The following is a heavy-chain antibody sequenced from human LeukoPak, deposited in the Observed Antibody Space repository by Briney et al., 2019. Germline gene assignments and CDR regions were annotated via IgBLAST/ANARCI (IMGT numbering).Heavy chain of an antibody. J-gene: IGHJ5*02. CDR3: ARLGPVGAYNWFDP. CDR2: IYYSGST. CDR1: GGSISSYY. D-gene: IGHD1-26*01. Sequence: SETLSLTCTVSGGSISSYYWSWIRQPPGKGLEWIGYIYYSGSTNYNPFLKSRVTISVDTSKNQFSLKLSSVTAADTAVYYCARLGPVGAYNWFDPWGQGTLVTVSS. V-gene: IGHV4-59*01.